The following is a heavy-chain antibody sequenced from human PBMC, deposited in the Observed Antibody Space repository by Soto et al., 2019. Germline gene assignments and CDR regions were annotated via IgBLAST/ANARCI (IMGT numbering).Heavy chain of an antibody. CDR2: IYYSGST. J-gene: IGHJ3*02. CDR1: GGSISSGAYY. V-gene: IGHV4-31*03. CDR3: ARDGYKHDAFDI. D-gene: IGHD5-12*01. Sequence: PSETLSLTCTVSGGSISSGAYYWSWIRQHPGKGLEWIGYIYYSGSTYYNPFLKSRVSISVGTSTTQFSLLLSSVTAAATAVYYCARDGYKHDAFDIWGQGTMVTVSS.